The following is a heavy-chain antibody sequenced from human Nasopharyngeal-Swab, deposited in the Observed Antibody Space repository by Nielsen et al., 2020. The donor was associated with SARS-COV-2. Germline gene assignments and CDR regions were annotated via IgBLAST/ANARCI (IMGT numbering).Heavy chain of an antibody. CDR3: GRDLGGRFST. CDR2: IDEHGSTI. Sequence: GESLKISCVASGFTFSSYWMHWGRQVPGKGLVWVSRIDEHGSTINHADSVEGRFTISRDDAKNTLFLQMNSLRAEDTAVYYCGRDLGGRFSTWGQGTLVTVSS. D-gene: IGHD3-16*01. V-gene: IGHV3-74*01. J-gene: IGHJ5*02. CDR1: GFTFSSYW.